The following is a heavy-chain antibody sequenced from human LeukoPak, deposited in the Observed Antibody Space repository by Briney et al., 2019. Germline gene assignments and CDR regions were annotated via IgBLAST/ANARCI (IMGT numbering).Heavy chain of an antibody. Sequence: SETLSLTCSVSGGSISSSSSYWGWIRQPPGKGREWIGSIYYSGSTYYNPSLKSRVTISVDTSKNQFSLKLSSVPAADTAVYYCARSLAGGWYVGIDYWGQGTLVTVSS. D-gene: IGHD6-19*01. CDR3: ARSLAGGWYVGIDY. CDR1: GGSISSSSSY. J-gene: IGHJ4*02. CDR2: IYYSGST. V-gene: IGHV4-39*01.